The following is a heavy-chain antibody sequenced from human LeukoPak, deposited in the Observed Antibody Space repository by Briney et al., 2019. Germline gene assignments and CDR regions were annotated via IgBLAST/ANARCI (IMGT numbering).Heavy chain of an antibody. CDR1: GYTLTELS. Sequence: ASVKVSCKVSGYTLTELSMHWVRQAPGKGLEWMGGFDPEDGETIYAQKFQGRVTMTEDTSTDTAYMELSGLRSEDTAVYYCATVSPRPDYGSGSYRGGYWGQGTLVTVSS. V-gene: IGHV1-24*01. CDR3: ATVSPRPDYGSGSYRGGY. D-gene: IGHD3-10*01. CDR2: FDPEDGET. J-gene: IGHJ4*02.